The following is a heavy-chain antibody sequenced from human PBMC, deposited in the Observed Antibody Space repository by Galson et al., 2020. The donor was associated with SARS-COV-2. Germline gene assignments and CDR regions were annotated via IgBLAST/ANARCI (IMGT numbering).Heavy chain of an antibody. CDR3: EAFIARPAY. V-gene: IGHV1-58*01. CDR2: IVVGSGKT. CDR1: GFTFTTSA. J-gene: IGHJ4*02. D-gene: IGHD6-6*01. Sequence: SVKVSCKASGFTFTTSAVQWVRQARGQRLEWIGWIVVGSGKTNYAQKFQERVSITRDMSTTTAYMELSSLRYEDTSVYYCEAFIARPAYWGQGTLVTVSS.